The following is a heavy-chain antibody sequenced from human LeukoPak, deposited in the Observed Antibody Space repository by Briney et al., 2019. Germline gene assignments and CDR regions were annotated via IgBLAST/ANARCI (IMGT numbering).Heavy chain of an antibody. V-gene: IGHV3-48*02. CDR3: ARATYYYDSSGYYYFAY. CDR2: ISSSSTTI. Sequence: GGSLRLSCAASGFTFGSYSVSWVRQAPGKGLDWISYISSSSTTIYYADSVKGRFIISRDNAKNSLYLQMNSLRDEDTAVYYCARATYYYDSSGYYYFAYWGQGTLVTVSS. J-gene: IGHJ4*02. D-gene: IGHD3-22*01. CDR1: GFTFGSYS.